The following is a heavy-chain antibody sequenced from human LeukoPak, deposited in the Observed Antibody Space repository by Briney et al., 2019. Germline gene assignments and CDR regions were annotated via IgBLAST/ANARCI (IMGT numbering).Heavy chain of an antibody. D-gene: IGHD3-22*01. Sequence: GGSLRLSCVASGFTFNTYWMDWVRQTPGKGLQWVSVIYGAETANYADSVKGRFTISRDNAENTLYLQMNNLRVEDTAVYYCGTMSNYDSGGYYDSWGLGTLVTVFS. CDR1: GFTFNTYW. J-gene: IGHJ5*01. CDR2: IYGAETA. V-gene: IGHV3-53*01. CDR3: GTMSNYDSGGYYDS.